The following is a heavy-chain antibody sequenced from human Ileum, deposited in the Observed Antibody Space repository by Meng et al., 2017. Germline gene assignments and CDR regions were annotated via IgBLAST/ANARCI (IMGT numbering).Heavy chain of an antibody. CDR2: IYLAGSP. Sequence: QVQLQESGPGLVGPSGTLSLPCTVSGGSISSSFYWSWVRQSPGKGLEWIGQIYLAGSPNYNPSLESRVTISVDKSKNQFSLRLTSVTAADTAIFYCVRHGGKYFDSWGQGTLVTVSS. CDR1: GGSISSSFY. CDR3: VRHGGKYFDS. J-gene: IGHJ4*02. V-gene: IGHV4-4*02. D-gene: IGHD2-15*01.